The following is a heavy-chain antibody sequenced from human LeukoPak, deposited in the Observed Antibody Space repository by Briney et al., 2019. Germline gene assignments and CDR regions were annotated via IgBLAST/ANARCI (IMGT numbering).Heavy chain of an antibody. CDR3: ARDLDYGDYEGWFDP. CDR1: DGSISSYY. D-gene: IGHD4-17*01. V-gene: IGHV4-4*07. Sequence: SETLSLTCTVSDGSISSYYWSWIRQPAGKGLEWIGRIYTSGSTNYNPSLKSRVTISVDKSKNQFSLKLSSVTAADTAVYYCARDLDYGDYEGWFDPWGQGTLVTVSS. CDR2: IYTSGST. J-gene: IGHJ5*02.